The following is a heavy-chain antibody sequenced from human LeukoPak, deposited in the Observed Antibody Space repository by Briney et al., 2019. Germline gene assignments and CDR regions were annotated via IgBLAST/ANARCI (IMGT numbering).Heavy chain of an antibody. Sequence: ASVKVSCKASGGTFSSYAISWVRQAPGQGLEWMGIINPSGGSTSYAQKFQGRVTMTRDTSTSTVYMELSSLRSEDTAVYYCARGSCSSTSCYFFSVWFDPWGQGTLVTVSS. CDR3: ARGSCSSTSCYFFSVWFDP. D-gene: IGHD2-2*01. J-gene: IGHJ5*02. V-gene: IGHV1-46*01. CDR1: GGTFSSYA. CDR2: INPSGGST.